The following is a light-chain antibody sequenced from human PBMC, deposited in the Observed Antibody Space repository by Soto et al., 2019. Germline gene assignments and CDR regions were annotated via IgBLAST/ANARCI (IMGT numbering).Light chain of an antibody. CDR1: QSVSSY. J-gene: IGKJ2*01. CDR2: DAS. V-gene: IGKV3-11*01. CDR3: QQRGYT. Sequence: EIVLTQSPATLSLSPGERATLSCRASQSVSSYLAWYQQKPGQAPRLLIYDASTRATGIPARFRGSGSGTDFTLSISSLEPEDFDVYYCQQRGYTFGQGTMLEIK.